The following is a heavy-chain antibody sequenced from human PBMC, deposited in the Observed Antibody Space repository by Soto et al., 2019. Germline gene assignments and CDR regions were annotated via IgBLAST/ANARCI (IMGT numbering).Heavy chain of an antibody. Sequence: VAAVKVSCKASGCTFTKYGMPLVRPAPGQKLEWMGWINAGNGNTKYSQKFQGRVTITRDTSASTAYMELSSLRSEDTAVYYCARSTGDIVVVPAATYPDYWGQGTLVTVSS. V-gene: IGHV1-3*01. CDR3: ARSTGDIVVVPAATYPDY. D-gene: IGHD2-2*01. CDR1: GCTFTKYG. CDR2: INAGNGNT. J-gene: IGHJ4*02.